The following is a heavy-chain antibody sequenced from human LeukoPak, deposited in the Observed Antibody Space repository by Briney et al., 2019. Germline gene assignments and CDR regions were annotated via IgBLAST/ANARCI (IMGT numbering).Heavy chain of an antibody. V-gene: IGHV3-43D*03. D-gene: IGHD2-15*01. CDR2: ISWDGGST. Sequence: GGSLRLSCAASGSTFDDYAMHWVRKAPGKGLEWVSLISWDGGSTYYADSVKGRFTISRDNSKNSLYLQMNSLRAEDTALYYCAKGGGGSCYSLVDYWGQGTLVTVSS. J-gene: IGHJ4*02. CDR1: GSTFDDYA. CDR3: AKGGGGSCYSLVDY.